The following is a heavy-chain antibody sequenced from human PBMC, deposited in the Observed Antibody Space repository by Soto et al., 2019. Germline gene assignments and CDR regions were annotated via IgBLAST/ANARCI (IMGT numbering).Heavy chain of an antibody. CDR1: GYTFTSYG. V-gene: IGHV1-18*04. CDR3: ARASVVVITSVHYYFDY. Sequence: ASVKASCKASGYTFTSYGISWVRQAPGQGLEWMGWISAYNGNTNYAQKLQGRVTMTTDTSTSTAYMELRSLRSDDTAVYYCARASVVVITSVHYYFDYWDQGTLITFSS. J-gene: IGHJ4*02. CDR2: ISAYNGNT. D-gene: IGHD3-22*01.